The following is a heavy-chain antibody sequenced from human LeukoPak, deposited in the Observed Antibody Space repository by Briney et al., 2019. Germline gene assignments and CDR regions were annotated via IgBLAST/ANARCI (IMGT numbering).Heavy chain of an antibody. CDR3: ASTAAGPD. Sequence: GGSLRLSCAASGFTVSSNYMSWVRQAPGKGLEWVSVIYSGGSTYYADSVKGRFPISRDNAKNSLYLQMNSLRAEDTAVYYCASTAAGPDWGQGTLVTVSS. CDR1: GFTVSSNY. V-gene: IGHV3-66*01. J-gene: IGHJ4*02. D-gene: IGHD6-13*01. CDR2: IYSGGST.